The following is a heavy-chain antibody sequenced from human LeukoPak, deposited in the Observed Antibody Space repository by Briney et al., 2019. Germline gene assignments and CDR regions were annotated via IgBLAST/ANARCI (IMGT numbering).Heavy chain of an antibody. V-gene: IGHV3-21*01. D-gene: IGHD3-22*01. J-gene: IGHJ4*02. CDR3: ARELVDTSGHYYLDY. Sequence: GGSLRLSCAASGFTFSSYTMNWVRQAPGKGLEWVSSISGSSRYIYYADSVKGRFTISRDYSLFLQMNSRRAEDTAVYYCARELVDTSGHYYLDYWGQGTLVTVSS. CDR1: GFTFSSYT. CDR2: ISGSSRYI.